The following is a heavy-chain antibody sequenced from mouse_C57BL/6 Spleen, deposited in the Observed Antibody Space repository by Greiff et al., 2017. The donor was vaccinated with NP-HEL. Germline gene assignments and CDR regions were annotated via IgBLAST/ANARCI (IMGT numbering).Heavy chain of an antibody. Sequence: QVQLQQSGAELVRPGASVTLSCKASGYTFTDYEMHWVKQTPVHGLEWIGAIDPETGGTAYNQKFKGKAILTADKSSSTAYMELRSLTSEDSAVYYCTRLGFYYYGSSPFAYWGQGTLVTVSA. CDR3: TRLGFYYYGSSPFAY. J-gene: IGHJ3*01. CDR1: GYTFTDYE. D-gene: IGHD1-1*01. CDR2: IDPETGGT. V-gene: IGHV1-15*01.